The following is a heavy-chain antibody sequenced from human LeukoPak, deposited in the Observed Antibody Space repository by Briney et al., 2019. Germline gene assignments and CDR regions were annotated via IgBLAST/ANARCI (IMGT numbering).Heavy chain of an antibody. CDR1: GGSVSSGSYY. Sequence: SETLSLTCTVSGGSVSSGSYYWSWIRQPPGKGLEWIGYIYYSGSTNYNPSLKSRVTISVDTSKNQFSLKLSSVTAADTAVYYCARRNIRGVNFDYWGQGTLVTVSS. J-gene: IGHJ4*02. V-gene: IGHV4-61*01. CDR2: IYYSGST. D-gene: IGHD3-10*01. CDR3: ARRNIRGVNFDY.